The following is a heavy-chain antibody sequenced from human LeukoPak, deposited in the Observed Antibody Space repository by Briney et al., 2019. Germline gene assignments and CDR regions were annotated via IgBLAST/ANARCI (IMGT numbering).Heavy chain of an antibody. D-gene: IGHD3-10*01. CDR2: IYSGGST. Sequence: PGGSLRLSCAASGFTVSSNYMSWVRQAPGKGLEWVSVIYSGGSTYYADSVKGRFTISRDNSKNTLYLQMNSLRAEDTAVYYCARDTGQYAPGTPGFTRFDPWGQGTLVTVSS. CDR1: GFTVSSNY. J-gene: IGHJ5*02. V-gene: IGHV3-53*01. CDR3: ARDTGQYAPGTPGFTRFDP.